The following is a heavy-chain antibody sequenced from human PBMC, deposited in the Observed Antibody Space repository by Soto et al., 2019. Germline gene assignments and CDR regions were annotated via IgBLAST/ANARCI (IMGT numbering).Heavy chain of an antibody. CDR3: ARSVAYNSGWYPDY. Sequence: SQTLSLTCTVSGGAVTSEDHYWGWIRQPPGKGLEWIGYIHNRGSTNYNASLRGRATMSIDTSKNQFSLELTSVTAADAAVYFCARSVAYNSGWYPDYWGQGTLVTVSS. D-gene: IGHD3-22*01. CDR2: IHNRGST. J-gene: IGHJ4*02. CDR1: GGAVTSEDHY. V-gene: IGHV4-61*08.